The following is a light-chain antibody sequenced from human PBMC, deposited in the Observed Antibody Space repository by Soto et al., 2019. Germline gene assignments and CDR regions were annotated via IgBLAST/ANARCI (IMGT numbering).Light chain of an antibody. V-gene: IGKV3-20*01. CDR2: GAS. Sequence: EIVLTQSPGTLSLSPGERATLSCRASQSVRSNYLTWYHRKPGQAPRLLTYGASSRATGIPDRFSGTGSGTAFTLAISRLESEEFAVYYCQQYGGSPYTFGQGTKLEIK. J-gene: IGKJ2*01. CDR3: QQYGGSPYT. CDR1: QSVRSNY.